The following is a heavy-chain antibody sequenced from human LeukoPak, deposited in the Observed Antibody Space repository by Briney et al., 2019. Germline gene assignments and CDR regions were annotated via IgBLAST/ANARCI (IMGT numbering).Heavy chain of an antibody. CDR2: ISGDGGST. V-gene: IGHV3-74*01. CDR1: GFPFSTSW. CDR3: AARFRDGLDI. Sequence: GGSLRLSCAASGFPFSTSWLHWVRQAPGKGLVWVSRISGDGGSTEYADSVKGRFAISRDNTKNTLYLQMNSLRAEDTAVYYCAARFRDGLDIWGQGTMVTVSS. J-gene: IGHJ3*02.